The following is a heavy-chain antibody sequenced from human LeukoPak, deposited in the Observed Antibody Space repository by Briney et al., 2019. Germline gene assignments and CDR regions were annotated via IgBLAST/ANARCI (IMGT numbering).Heavy chain of an antibody. CDR1: RFTFSRYG. CDR2: ISYDESNK. D-gene: IGHD3-22*01. V-gene: IGHV3-30*03. Sequence: GGSLRLSCAASRFTFSRYGMHWVRQAPGKGLEWVAVISYDESNKYYADSVKGRFTISRDNSRNTLYLQMNGLRAEDTAVYYCASRLNYWGQGTLVTVSS. J-gene: IGHJ4*02. CDR3: ASRLNY.